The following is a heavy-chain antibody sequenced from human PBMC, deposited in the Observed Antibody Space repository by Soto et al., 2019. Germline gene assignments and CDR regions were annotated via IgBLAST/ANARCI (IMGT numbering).Heavy chain of an antibody. CDR1: GVTFSTYA. Sequence: QVQLVQSGAEVKKPRSSMKVYCKASGVTFSTYAISWVRQAPGQGLEWMGGIIPIYGTTNYAQRFQGRGTITVDESTRKAHMELSSLRSEDKAVYYCARSIVVFPTGYYGMDVCGQGTAVLVSS. V-gene: IGHV1-69*01. CDR2: IIPIYGTT. J-gene: IGHJ6*02. CDR3: ARSIVVFPTGYYGMDV. D-gene: IGHD2-2*01.